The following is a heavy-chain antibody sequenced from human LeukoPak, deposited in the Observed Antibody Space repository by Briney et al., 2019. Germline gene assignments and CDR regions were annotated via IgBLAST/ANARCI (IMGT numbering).Heavy chain of an antibody. CDR1: GGSLRSSGHW. J-gene: IGHJ4*02. CDR2: IHYSGKV. CDR3: ARQSGDQSSAWYFDA. V-gene: IGHV4-39*01. D-gene: IGHD6-19*01. Sequence: SETLSLTCTVSGGSLRSSGHWWVWIRQPPGKGLEWIGSIHYSGKVYYNPSLKSRVTTSVDASTDQFSLRLSSATAADTAIYYCARQSGDQSSAWYFDAWGQGTLVTVSS.